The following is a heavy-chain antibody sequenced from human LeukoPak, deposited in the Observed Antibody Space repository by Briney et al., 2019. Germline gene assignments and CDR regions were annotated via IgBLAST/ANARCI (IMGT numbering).Heavy chain of an antibody. CDR2: ISYDGSNK. CDR1: GFTFSSYA. V-gene: IGHV3-30-3*01. Sequence: GRSLRLSCAASGFTFSSYAMRWVRQAPGKGLEWVAVISYDGSNKYYADSVKGRFTISRDNSKNTLYLQMNSLRAEDTAVYYCARRGYGHDYWGQGTLVTVSS. J-gene: IGHJ4*02. D-gene: IGHD5-18*01. CDR3: ARRGYGHDY.